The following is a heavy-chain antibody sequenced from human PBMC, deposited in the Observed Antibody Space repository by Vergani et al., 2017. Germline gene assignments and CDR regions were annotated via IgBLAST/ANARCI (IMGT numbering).Heavy chain of an antibody. V-gene: IGHV3-33*01. Sequence: QVQLVESGGGVVQPGRSLRLYCAASGFTFSSYGMHWVRQAPGKGLEWVAVIWYDGSNKYYAESVKGRFTISRDNSKNTLYLQMNSLRAEDTAVYYCARSDSSSFAFFDYWGQGTLVTVSS. CDR3: ARSDSSSFAFFDY. CDR1: GFTFSSYG. CDR2: IWYDGSNK. J-gene: IGHJ4*02. D-gene: IGHD6-13*01.